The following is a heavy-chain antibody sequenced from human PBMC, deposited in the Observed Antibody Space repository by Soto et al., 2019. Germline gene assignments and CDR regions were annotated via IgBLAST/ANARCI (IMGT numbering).Heavy chain of an antibody. D-gene: IGHD1-26*01. V-gene: IGHV3-33*01. CDR2: IWHEGTNK. Sequence: PGGSLRLSCAASGFTFSNYGTHWVRQAPGKGLEWVAIIWHEGTNKYYAGSVRGRFNTSRDNSKNRLYLQTTSMRAEYTAGYYCASDLVGTSDSYGLDVWGQGTPVTVSS. J-gene: IGHJ6*02. CDR3: ASDLVGTSDSYGLDV. CDR1: GFTFSNYG.